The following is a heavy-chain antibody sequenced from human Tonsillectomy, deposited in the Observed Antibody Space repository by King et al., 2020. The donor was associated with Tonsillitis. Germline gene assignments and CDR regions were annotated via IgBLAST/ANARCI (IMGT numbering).Heavy chain of an antibody. D-gene: IGHD3-22*01. V-gene: IGHV3-23*04. CDR3: AKLRDSSGYYYYYFDY. Sequence: VQLVESGGGLVQPGGSLRLSCAASGFTFSSYAMSWVRQAPGKGLEWVSAISGRGGSTYYADSVKGRLTISRDNSKNTLYLQMNSLGAEDTAVYYCAKLRDSSGYYYYYFDYWGQGTLVTVSS. CDR1: GFTFSSYA. CDR2: ISGRGGST. J-gene: IGHJ4*02.